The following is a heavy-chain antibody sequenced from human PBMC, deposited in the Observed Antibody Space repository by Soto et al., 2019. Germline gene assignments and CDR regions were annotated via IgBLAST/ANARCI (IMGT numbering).Heavy chain of an antibody. CDR2: INHSGNT. D-gene: IGHD3-16*01. Sequence: TLSLTCTVYGGSFSGYYWNWVRQSPRKGLEWIGEINHSGNTNYNPSLKGRVTISVDASKNQFSLNVFSVTATDSAVYYCARDAQSYYYKITQYYFDSWGQGTLVTV. V-gene: IGHV4-34*01. CDR1: GGSFSGYY. CDR3: ARDAQSYYYKITQYYFDS. J-gene: IGHJ4*02.